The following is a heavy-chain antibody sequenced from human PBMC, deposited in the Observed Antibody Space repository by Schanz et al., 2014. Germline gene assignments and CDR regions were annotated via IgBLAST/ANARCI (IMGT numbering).Heavy chain of an antibody. CDR1: GFNFRSYP. J-gene: IGHJ4*02. V-gene: IGHV3-23*04. CDR2: ISASGGST. D-gene: IGHD3-10*01. CDR3: VKDPYGSGNHYTY. Sequence: EVQLVESGGGLVQPGGSLRLSCAASGFNFRSYPMSWVRQAPGKGLEWVSAISASGGSTYYADSVKGRFTISRDNSKNTLYVQLNSLRAEDTAVYYCVKDPYGSGNHYTYWGRGALVSVSS.